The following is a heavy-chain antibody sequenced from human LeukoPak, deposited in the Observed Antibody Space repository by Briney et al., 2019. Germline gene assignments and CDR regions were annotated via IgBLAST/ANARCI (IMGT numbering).Heavy chain of an antibody. J-gene: IGHJ4*02. CDR3: ARGDYGDYDFDY. Sequence: PSETLSLTCAVSGGSISSGGYSWSWIRQPPGKGLEWIGYIYHSGSTYYNPSLKSRVTISVDRSKNQFSLKLSSVTAADTAVYYCARGDYGDYDFDYWGQGTLVTVSS. D-gene: IGHD4-17*01. V-gene: IGHV4-30-2*01. CDR1: GGSISSGGYS. CDR2: IYHSGST.